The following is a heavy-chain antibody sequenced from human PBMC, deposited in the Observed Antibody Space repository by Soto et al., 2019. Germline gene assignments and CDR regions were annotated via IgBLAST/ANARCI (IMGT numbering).Heavy chain of an antibody. V-gene: IGHV3-30-3*01. Sequence: GGSLRLSCAASGFTFSSYAMHWVRQAPGEGLEWVAVISYDGSNKYYADSVKGRFTISRDNSKNTLYLQMNSLRAEDTAVYYCARAGVGAFDYWGQGTLVTVSS. CDR3: ARAGVGAFDY. CDR1: GFTFSSYA. J-gene: IGHJ4*02. CDR2: ISYDGSNK. D-gene: IGHD1-26*01.